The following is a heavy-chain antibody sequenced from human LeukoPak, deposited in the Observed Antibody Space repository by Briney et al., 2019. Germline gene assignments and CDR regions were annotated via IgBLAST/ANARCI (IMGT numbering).Heavy chain of an antibody. CDR1: GFTFSDYG. CDR2: IQYERNTK. D-gene: IGHD4-17*01. J-gene: IGHJ4*02. CDR3: AKSQKGDYPIFDY. V-gene: IGHV3-30*02. Sequence: PGGSLRLSCAASGFTFSDYGMHWVRQAPAKGLEWVAFIQYERNTKYYADSVKGRFTISRDISKNTLYLQMNSLRAEDTAVYYCAKSQKGDYPIFDYWGQGTLVTVSS.